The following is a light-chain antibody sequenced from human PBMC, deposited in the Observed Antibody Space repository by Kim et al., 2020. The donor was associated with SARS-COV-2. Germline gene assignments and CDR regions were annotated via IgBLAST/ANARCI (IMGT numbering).Light chain of an antibody. J-gene: IGLJ2*01. Sequence: SSELAQPPSVSVSPGQTASITCSGDKLGDKYACWYQQKPGQSPVLVIYEGTERPSGIPERFSGSKSGTTATLTISGTQAIDEADYYCQAWDSRTVIFGGGTQLTVL. CDR1: KLGDKY. CDR2: EGT. V-gene: IGLV3-1*01. CDR3: QAWDSRTVI.